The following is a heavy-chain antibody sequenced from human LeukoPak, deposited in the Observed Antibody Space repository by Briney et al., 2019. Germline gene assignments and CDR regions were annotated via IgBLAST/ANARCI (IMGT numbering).Heavy chain of an antibody. Sequence: GGSLRLSCAASGVTFKIHTMKWVRQAPGKGPEWVSSISSSSSYVSYAESVKGRFTISRDNAKNSLYLQMNSLRVEDTAVYFCASEQQLEEYWGQGTLVTVSS. J-gene: IGHJ4*02. CDR2: ISSSSSYV. V-gene: IGHV3-21*01. CDR1: GVTFKIHT. D-gene: IGHD1-1*01. CDR3: ASEQQLEEY.